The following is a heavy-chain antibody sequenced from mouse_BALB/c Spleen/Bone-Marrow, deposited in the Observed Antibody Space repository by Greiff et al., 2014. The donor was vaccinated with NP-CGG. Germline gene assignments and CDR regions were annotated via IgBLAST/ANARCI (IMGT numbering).Heavy chain of an antibody. CDR2: VSDGGNYT. CDR1: GFTFSDYY. Sequence: EVKLMESGGGLVKPGGSLKLSCAASGFTFSDYYMCWIRQTPEKRLEWVATVSDGGNYTYYPDSVKGRFNISRDNAKNNLYLQMSSLKSEDTAMYYRVRSRERYGAMDYWGQGTSVTVSS. CDR3: VRSRERYGAMDY. J-gene: IGHJ4*01. D-gene: IGHD2-10*02. V-gene: IGHV5-4*02.